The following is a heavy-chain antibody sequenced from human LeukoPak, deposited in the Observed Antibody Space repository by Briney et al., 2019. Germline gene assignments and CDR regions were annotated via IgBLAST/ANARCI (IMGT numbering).Heavy chain of an antibody. CDR1: GFTFCDYY. V-gene: IGHV3-11*01. CDR3: AKDRHVNSWGIDY. D-gene: IGHD3-16*01. Sequence: GGSLRLSCAASGFTFCDYYMSWIRQAPGKGLEWVSYISSSGSTIYYADSVKGRFTISRDNAKNSLYLHMSSLTTEDTALYYCAKDRHVNSWGIDYWGQGTLVTVSS. J-gene: IGHJ4*02. CDR2: ISSSGSTI.